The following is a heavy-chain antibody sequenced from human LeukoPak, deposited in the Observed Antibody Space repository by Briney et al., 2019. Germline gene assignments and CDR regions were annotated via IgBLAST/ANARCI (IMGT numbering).Heavy chain of an antibody. CDR3: AKLQTVLLWFGELLYNWFDP. Sequence: PGGSLRLSCAASGFTFSSYAMTWVRQAPGKGLQWVSAVSGSGAHTYYADSVKGRFTISKDNSRDTLYLQMNSLRAEDTAVYYCAKLQTVLLWFGELLYNWFDPWGQGTLVTVSS. CDR1: GFTFSSYA. J-gene: IGHJ5*02. CDR2: VSGSGAHT. D-gene: IGHD3-10*01. V-gene: IGHV3-23*01.